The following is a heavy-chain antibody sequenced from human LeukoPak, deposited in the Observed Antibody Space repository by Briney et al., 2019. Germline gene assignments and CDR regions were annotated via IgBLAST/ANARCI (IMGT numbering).Heavy chain of an antibody. V-gene: IGHV3-21*01. Sequence: GGSLRLSCAASGFTFSNYDMHWVRQAPGKGLEWVSAISSSSSYIYYTDSIKGRFTISRDNAENSLYLQMNSLRAVDTAVYFCARGEEKATITALDSWGQGTLVTVSS. CDR1: GFTFSNYD. D-gene: IGHD5-24*01. J-gene: IGHJ4*02. CDR3: ARGEEKATITALDS. CDR2: ISSSSSYI.